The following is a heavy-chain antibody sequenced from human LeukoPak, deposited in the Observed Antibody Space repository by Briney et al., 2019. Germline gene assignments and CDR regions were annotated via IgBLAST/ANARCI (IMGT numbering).Heavy chain of an antibody. CDR3: ARLMTTANALDI. V-gene: IGHV4-59*08. CDR2: THYSGNT. Sequence: SETPSLTCTFSGGSISSYYWSWIRQPPGKGLEWIGYTHYSGNTKYNPSLNSRVIFSVDTSKNQFSLKLSSVTAADTALYYCARLMTTANALDIWGHGTMVTVSS. CDR1: GGSISSYY. J-gene: IGHJ3*02. D-gene: IGHD4-17*01.